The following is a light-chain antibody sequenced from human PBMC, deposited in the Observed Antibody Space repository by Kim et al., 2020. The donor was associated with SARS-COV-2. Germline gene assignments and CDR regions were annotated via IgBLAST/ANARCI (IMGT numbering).Light chain of an antibody. CDR1: QSVGDC. J-gene: IGKJ5*01. CDR3: QRSSWPIT. CDR2: DAS. Sequence: SLSQGDGATLSCRASQSVGDCLAWYQQRPGQAPRLLIYDASKRATGIPARFSGSGSGTDFTLTISTLESEDSAIYYCQRSSWPITFGQGTRLEIK. V-gene: IGKV3-11*01.